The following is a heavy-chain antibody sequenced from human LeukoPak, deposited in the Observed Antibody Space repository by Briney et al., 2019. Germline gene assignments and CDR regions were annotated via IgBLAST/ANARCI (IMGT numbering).Heavy chain of an antibody. V-gene: IGHV4-39*01. Sequence: PSEALSLTCTVSGGSISSSSYYWGWIRQPPGKGLEWIGSIYYSGSTYYNSSLKSRVTISVETSKNQFSLKLSSVTAADTAVYYCASKGATYSSSWYYFDYWGQGTLVTVSS. D-gene: IGHD6-13*01. J-gene: IGHJ4*02. CDR2: IYYSGST. CDR1: GGSISSSSYY. CDR3: ASKGATYSSSWYYFDY.